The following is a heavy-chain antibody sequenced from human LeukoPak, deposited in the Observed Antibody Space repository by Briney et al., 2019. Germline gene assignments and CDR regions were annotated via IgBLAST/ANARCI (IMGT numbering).Heavy chain of an antibody. CDR3: ARVMSMVRGVIDY. Sequence: GGSLRLSCAASGFTFSSYAMSWVRQAPGKGLEWVSAISGSGGSTYYADSVKGRFTISRDNSKNTLYLQMNSLRAEDTAVYYCARVMSMVRGVIDYWGQGTLVTVSS. J-gene: IGHJ4*02. CDR2: ISGSGGST. CDR1: GFTFSSYA. D-gene: IGHD3-10*01. V-gene: IGHV3-23*01.